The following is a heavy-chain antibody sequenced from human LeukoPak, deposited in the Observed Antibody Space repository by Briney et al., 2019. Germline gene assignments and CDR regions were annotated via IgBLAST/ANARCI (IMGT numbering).Heavy chain of an antibody. D-gene: IGHD1-26*01. V-gene: IGHV3-21*01. CDR1: GFTFSSYS. CDR2: ISSSSSYI. J-gene: IGHJ4*02. Sequence: GGSLRLSCAASGFTFSSYSMNWGRPAPGKGLEWVSSISSSSSYIYYADSVKGRFTISRDNAKNSLYLQMNSLRAEDTAVYYCARDRQWELPLDYWGQGTLVTVSS. CDR3: ARDRQWELPLDY.